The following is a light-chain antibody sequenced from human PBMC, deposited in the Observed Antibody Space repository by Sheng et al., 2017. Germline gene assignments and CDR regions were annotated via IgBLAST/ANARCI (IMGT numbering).Light chain of an antibody. CDR1: QSVTSSY. J-gene: IGKJ1*01. V-gene: IGKV3-15*01. CDR3: QQYTNWPRGT. CDR2: GAS. Sequence: EIVLTQSPGTLSLSPGERATLSCRASQSVTSSYLAWYQQKPGQAPRLLIYGASIRATGVPARFNGSGSGTKFTLTISSLQSEDFALYFCQQYTNWPRGTFGPGTKVEIK.